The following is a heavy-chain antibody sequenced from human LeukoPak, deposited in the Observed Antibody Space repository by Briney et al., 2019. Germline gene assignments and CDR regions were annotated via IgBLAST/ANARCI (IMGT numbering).Heavy chain of an antibody. V-gene: IGHV1-18*01. CDR3: ARALYGSGSYHWFDP. D-gene: IGHD3-10*01. CDR1: GYTFTSYG. Sequence: ASVKVSCKASGYTFTSYGISWVRQAPGQGLEWMGWISANNGNTNYAQKLQGRVTMTTDTSTSTAYMELRSLRSDDTAVYYCARALYGSGSYHWFDPWGQGTLVTVSS. CDR2: ISANNGNT. J-gene: IGHJ5*02.